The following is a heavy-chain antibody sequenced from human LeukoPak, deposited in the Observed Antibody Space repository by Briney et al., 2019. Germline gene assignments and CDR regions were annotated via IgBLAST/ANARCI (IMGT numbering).Heavy chain of an antibody. Sequence: GGSLRLSCAASGFTFSSCAMSWVRQAPGKGLEWVSAISGSGGSTYYADSVKGRFTISRDNSKNTLYLQMNSLRAEDTAVYYCAKDKTDGSGSYSGYFDYWGQGALVTVSS. CDR3: AKDKTDGSGSYSGYFDY. CDR2: ISGSGGST. J-gene: IGHJ4*02. V-gene: IGHV3-23*01. D-gene: IGHD3-10*01. CDR1: GFTFSSCA.